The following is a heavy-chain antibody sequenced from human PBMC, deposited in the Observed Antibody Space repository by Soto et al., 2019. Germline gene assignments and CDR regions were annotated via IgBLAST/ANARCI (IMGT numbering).Heavy chain of an antibody. CDR2: INHSGST. CDR3: ARGGYDILTGYYRYYYHGMDV. CDR1: GGSITSGSYY. Sequence: SETLSLTCTVSGGSITSGSYYWGWIRQPPGKGLEWIGEINHSGSTNYNPSLKSRVTISVDTSKNQFSLKLSSVTAADTAVYYCARGGYDILTGYYRYYYHGMDVWGQGTTVTVSS. J-gene: IGHJ6*02. V-gene: IGHV4-39*07. D-gene: IGHD3-9*01.